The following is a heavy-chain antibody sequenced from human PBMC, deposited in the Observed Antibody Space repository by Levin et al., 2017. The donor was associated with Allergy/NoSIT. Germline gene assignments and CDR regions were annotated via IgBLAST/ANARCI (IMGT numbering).Heavy chain of an antibody. V-gene: IGHV3-49*03. J-gene: IGHJ4*02. CDR3: TREKVATRINYYDSSGYYADY. Sequence: GESLKISCTASGFTFGDYAMSWFRQAPGKGLEWVGFIRSKAYGGTTEYAASVKGRFTISRDDSKSIAYLQMNSLKTEDTAVYYCTREKVATRINYYDSSGYYADYWGQGTLVTVSS. D-gene: IGHD3-22*01. CDR1: GFTFGDYA. CDR2: IRSKAYGGTT.